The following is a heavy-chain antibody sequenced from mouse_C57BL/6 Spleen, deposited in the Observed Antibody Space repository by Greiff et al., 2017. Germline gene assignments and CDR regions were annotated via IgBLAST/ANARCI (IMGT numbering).Heavy chain of an antibody. CDR1: GFTFSDYG. Sequence: EVHLVESGGGLVKPGGSLKLSCAASGFTFSDYGMHWVRQAPEKGLEWVAYFSSGSSTLYYADTLKGRFTISRDNAKNTLFLQMTSLRSEETAMYYCARQGLEYYGSSSSWFAYWGQGTLVTVSA. D-gene: IGHD1-1*01. CDR3: ARQGLEYYGSSSSWFAY. V-gene: IGHV5-17*01. J-gene: IGHJ3*01. CDR2: FSSGSSTL.